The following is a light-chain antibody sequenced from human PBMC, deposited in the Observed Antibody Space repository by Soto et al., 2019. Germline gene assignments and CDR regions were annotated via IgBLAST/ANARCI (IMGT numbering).Light chain of an antibody. CDR2: GAS. Sequence: EIVLTQSPGTLSLSPGERVTLSCRASQSLSSGYLAWYQQKPGQAPRVLIYGASSRATGIPDRFSGSGSGTDFTLTISRLEPEDFAVYYCQQYGSSPIMFGQGTRLEIK. V-gene: IGKV3-20*01. CDR3: QQYGSSPIM. CDR1: QSLSSGY. J-gene: IGKJ5*01.